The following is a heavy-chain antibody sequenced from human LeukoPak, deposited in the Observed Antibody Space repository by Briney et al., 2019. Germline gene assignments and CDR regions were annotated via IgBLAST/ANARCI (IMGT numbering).Heavy chain of an antibody. D-gene: IGHD3-22*01. CDR2: IIPIFGTA. Sequence: ASVKVSCKASGGTFSSYAISWVRQAPGQGLEWMGGIIPIFGTANYAQKFQGRVTITADESTSTAYMELSSLRSEDTAVYYCARVYGRNYYDSSGYSYWGQGTLVTVSS. CDR1: GGTFSSYA. J-gene: IGHJ4*02. V-gene: IGHV1-69*13. CDR3: ARVYGRNYYDSSGYSY.